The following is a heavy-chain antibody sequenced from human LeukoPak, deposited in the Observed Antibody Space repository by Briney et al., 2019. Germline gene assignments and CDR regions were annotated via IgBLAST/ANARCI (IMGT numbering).Heavy chain of an antibody. CDR3: ARHLAAAGPTYYYYMAG. CDR1: GGSISSYY. Sequence: PSETLSLTCTVSGGSISSYYWSWIRQPPGKGLEWIGYIYTSGSTNYNPSLKSRVPISVDTSRNQFSLKLSSVTAADTAVYYCARHLAAAGPTYYYYMAGCSKGTTATVPS. D-gene: IGHD6-13*01. CDR2: IYTSGST. V-gene: IGHV4-4*09. J-gene: IGHJ6*03.